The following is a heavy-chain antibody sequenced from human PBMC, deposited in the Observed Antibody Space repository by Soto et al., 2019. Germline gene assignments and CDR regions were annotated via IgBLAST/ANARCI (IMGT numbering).Heavy chain of an antibody. CDR2: ISWNSGSI. Sequence: GGSLRLSCAASGFTFDDYAMHWVRQAPGKGLEWVSGISWNSGSIGYADSVKGRFTISRDNAKNSLYLQMNSLRAEDTALYYCAKGSRLYGINFDYWGQGTLVTVSS. J-gene: IGHJ4*02. CDR1: GFTFDDYA. D-gene: IGHD1-20*01. CDR3: AKGSRLYGINFDY. V-gene: IGHV3-9*01.